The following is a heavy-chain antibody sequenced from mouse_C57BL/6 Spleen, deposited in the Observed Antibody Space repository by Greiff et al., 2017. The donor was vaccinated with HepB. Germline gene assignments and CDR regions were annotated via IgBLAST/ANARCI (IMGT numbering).Heavy chain of an antibody. Sequence: EVKLQESGGDLVKPGGSLKLSCAASGFTFSSYGMSWVRQTPDKRLEWVATISSGGSYTYYPDSVKGRFTISRDNAKNTLYLQMSSLKSEDTAMYYCARQGYFDYWGQGTTLTVSS. CDR3: ARQGYFDY. CDR1: GFTFSSYG. CDR2: ISSGGSYT. J-gene: IGHJ2*01. V-gene: IGHV5-6*01.